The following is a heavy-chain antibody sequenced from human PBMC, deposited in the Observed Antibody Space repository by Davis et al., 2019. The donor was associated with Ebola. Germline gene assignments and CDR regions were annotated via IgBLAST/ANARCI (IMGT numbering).Heavy chain of an antibody. Sequence: SGPTLVKPTETLTLTCTVSGFPLSNTRMGVTWIRQPPGKALEWLGHLFSSDEKSYRTSLKSRLSISTDTSKSQVVLTMTNMDPVDTATYYCARMNWGSSWPFDDWGQGTLVTVSS. CDR1: GFPLSNTRMG. CDR3: ARMNWGSSWPFDD. V-gene: IGHV2-26*01. CDR2: LFSSDEK. D-gene: IGHD6-13*01. J-gene: IGHJ4*02.